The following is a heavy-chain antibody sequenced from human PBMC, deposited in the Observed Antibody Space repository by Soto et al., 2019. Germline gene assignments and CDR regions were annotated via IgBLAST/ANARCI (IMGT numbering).Heavy chain of an antibody. CDR2: VYYSGNT. CDR3: ARAGVGDYYFDY. V-gene: IGHV4-61*01. CDR1: GGSVSSGNYY. Sequence: PWETLSLSCTVSGGSVSSGNYYWTWIRQPPGKGLEYIGYVYYSGNTNYNPSLKSRVIISVDTSKNQFSLKVSSVSAADTAVYYCARAGVGDYYFDYWGHGTLATV. J-gene: IGHJ4*01.